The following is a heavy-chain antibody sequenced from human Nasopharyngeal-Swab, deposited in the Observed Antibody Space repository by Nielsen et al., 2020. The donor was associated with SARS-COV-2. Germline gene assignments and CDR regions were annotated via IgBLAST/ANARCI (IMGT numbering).Heavy chain of an antibody. CDR3: ARTPAFGQLLANTFDI. J-gene: IGHJ3*02. CDR1: GGSLYGYY. V-gene: IGHV4-59*13. Sequence: SETLSLTCTVSGGSLYGYYWSWIRQPPGKGLEWIACAHYTGSTNYSPSLKSRVIMSKDTPRNQLSLTLTSVTAADTAVYYCARTPAFGQLLANTFDIWGRGTMVTVSS. D-gene: IGHD5-24*01. CDR2: AHYTGST.